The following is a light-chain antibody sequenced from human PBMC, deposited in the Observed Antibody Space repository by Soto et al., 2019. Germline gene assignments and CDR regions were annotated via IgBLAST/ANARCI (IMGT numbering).Light chain of an antibody. J-gene: IGLJ1*01. CDR1: SSDVGGYNY. Sequence: QSALTQPRSVSGAPGQSVTISCTGTSSDVGGYNYVSWYQQHPGTAPKLMIYDDSKRPSGVPDRFSGSKSGNTASLTISGLQAEDEAYYDCYSYAGSYNYVFGTGTKLTVL. CDR3: YSYAGSYNYV. CDR2: DDS. V-gene: IGLV2-11*01.